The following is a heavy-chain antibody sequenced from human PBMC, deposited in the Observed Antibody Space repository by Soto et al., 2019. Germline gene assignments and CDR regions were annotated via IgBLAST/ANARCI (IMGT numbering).Heavy chain of an antibody. CDR1: GFTFSSYA. V-gene: IGHV3-30-3*01. CDR2: ISYDGSNK. Sequence: QVQLVESGGGVVQPGRSLRLSCAASGFTFSSYAMHWVRQAPGKGLEWVAVISYDGSNKYYADSVKGRFTISRDNSKNTLYLQMNSLRAEDTAVYYCARDRSPNYYCYGMDVWGQGTTVTVSS. CDR3: ARDRSPNYYCYGMDV. J-gene: IGHJ6*02.